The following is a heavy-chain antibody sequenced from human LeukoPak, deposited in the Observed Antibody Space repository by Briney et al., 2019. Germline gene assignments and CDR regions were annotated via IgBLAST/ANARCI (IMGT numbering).Heavy chain of an antibody. CDR2: IYSGGST. CDR3: ARDRPSSGYSHYYGMDV. J-gene: IGHJ6*02. CDR1: GFTVSSNY. D-gene: IGHD3-22*01. Sequence: GGSLRLSCAASGFTVSSNYMSWVRQAPGKGLEWVSVIYSGGSTYYADSVEGRFTISRDNSKNTLYLQMNSLRAEDTAVYYCARDRPSSGYSHYYGMDVWGQGTTVTVSS. V-gene: IGHV3-53*01.